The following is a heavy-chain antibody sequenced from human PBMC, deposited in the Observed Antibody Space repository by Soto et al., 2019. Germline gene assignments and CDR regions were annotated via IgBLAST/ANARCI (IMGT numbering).Heavy chain of an antibody. Sequence: PGGSLRLSCAASGFSISRFGMNWVRQAPGKGLEWVSYISSSSSTIYYADSVKGRFTISRDNAKNSLYLQMNSLRDEDTAVYYCARDGYCISTTCYFLHDVWGQGTSVTVSS. D-gene: IGHD2-2*03. V-gene: IGHV3-48*02. CDR1: GFSISRFG. CDR2: ISSSSSTI. CDR3: ARDGYCISTTCYFLHDV. J-gene: IGHJ6*02.